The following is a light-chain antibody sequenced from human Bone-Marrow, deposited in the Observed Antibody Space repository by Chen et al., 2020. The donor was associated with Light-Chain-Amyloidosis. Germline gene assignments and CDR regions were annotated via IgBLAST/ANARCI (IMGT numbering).Light chain of an antibody. J-gene: IGLJ1*01. Sequence: QSALTQPASVSGSPGQSITISCTGTSSDVGGDNHVSWYKHHPDKAPKLMIYEVTNRPSWVPDRFSGSKSDNTASLTISGLQTEDEADYFCSSYTITNTLVFGSGTRVTVL. CDR3: SSYTITNTLV. CDR1: SSDVGGDNH. V-gene: IGLV2-14*01. CDR2: EVT.